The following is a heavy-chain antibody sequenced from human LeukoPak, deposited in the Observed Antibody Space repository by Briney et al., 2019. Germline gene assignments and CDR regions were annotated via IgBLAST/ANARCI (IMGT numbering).Heavy chain of an antibody. CDR1: GFTFSDYY. CDR2: ISSSGSTI. CDR3: ARDQQDYYGSGSDYGMDV. Sequence: PGGSLRLSCAASGFTFSDYYMSWIRQAPGKGLEWVSYISSSGSTIYYADSVKGRFTISRDNAKNSLYLQMNSLRAEDTAVYYCARDQQDYYGSGSDYGMDVWGQGTTVTVSS. V-gene: IGHV3-11*01. D-gene: IGHD3-10*01. J-gene: IGHJ6*02.